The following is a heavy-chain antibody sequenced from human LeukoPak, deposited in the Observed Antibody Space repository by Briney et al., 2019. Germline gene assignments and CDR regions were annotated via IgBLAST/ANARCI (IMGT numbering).Heavy chain of an antibody. V-gene: IGHV3-15*01. D-gene: IGHD3-22*01. Sequence: PGGSLTLSCAASGFTFSNPWMSWVRQAPGKGLEWVGRIKSKTDGETTDYAAPVKGRFTISRDDSKNTLYLQMNSLKTEDTAVYYCTTDLYYDSSGYSYGGFNAFDIWGQGTMVTVSS. CDR2: IKSKTDGETT. CDR3: TTDLYYDSSGYSYGGFNAFDI. J-gene: IGHJ3*02. CDR1: GFTFSNPW.